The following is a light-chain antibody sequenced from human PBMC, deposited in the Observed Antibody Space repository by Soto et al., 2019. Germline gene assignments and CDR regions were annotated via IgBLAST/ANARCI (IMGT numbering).Light chain of an antibody. J-gene: IGLJ1*01. V-gene: IGLV2-14*01. Sequence: QSVLTQPASVSGSPGQSITISCTGTSSDVGAYTSVSWYQHHPDKAPKVMIYEVNKRPSGVSLRFSGSKSGNTASLTISGLQADDEAHYYCSSYISDNRGYVFGTGTKVTVL. CDR3: SSYISDNRGYV. CDR2: EVN. CDR1: SSDVGAYTS.